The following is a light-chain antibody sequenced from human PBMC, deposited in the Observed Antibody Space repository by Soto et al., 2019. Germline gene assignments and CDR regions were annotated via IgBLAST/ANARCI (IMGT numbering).Light chain of an antibody. CDR3: QQYFEWPPMT. V-gene: IGKV3-15*01. Sequence: EIVMTQSPATLSVSPGERATLSCRASQSVGSNLAWYQQKPGQAPRLLIYGASTRATGIPARFSGSGSGTDFTLTISSLEPEDFAIYYCQQYFEWPPMTFGQGTKVDIK. J-gene: IGKJ1*01. CDR1: QSVGSN. CDR2: GAS.